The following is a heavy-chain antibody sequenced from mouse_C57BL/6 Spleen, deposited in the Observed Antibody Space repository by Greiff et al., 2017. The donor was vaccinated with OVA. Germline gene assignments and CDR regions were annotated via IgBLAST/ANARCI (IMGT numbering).Heavy chain of an antibody. V-gene: IGHV1-5*01. CDR1: GYTFTSYW. CDR2: IYPGNSDT. D-gene: IGHD1-1*01. CDR3: TSVVGEDYFDY. Sequence: EVQVVESGTVLARPGASVKMSCKTSGYTFTSYWMHWVKQRPGQGLEWIGAIYPGNSDTSYNQKFKGKAKLTAVTSASTAYMELSSLTNEDSAVYYCTSVVGEDYFDYWGQGTTLTVSS. J-gene: IGHJ2*01.